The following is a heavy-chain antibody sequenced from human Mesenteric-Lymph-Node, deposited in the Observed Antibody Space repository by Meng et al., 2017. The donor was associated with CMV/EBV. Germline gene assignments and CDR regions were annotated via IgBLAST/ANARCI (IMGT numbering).Heavy chain of an antibody. D-gene: IGHD3-10*01. CDR1: FTFTTYA. CDR3: ARLYYYGSGSYYNVFDY. J-gene: IGHJ4*02. V-gene: IGHV1-3*01. Sequence: FTFTTYAIQWVRQAPRQRLEWMGWINAGNGNTKYSQKFQGRVTITRDTSASTAYMDLTNLRSEDTAVYYCARLYYYGSGSYYNVFDYWGQGTLVTVSS. CDR2: INAGNGNT.